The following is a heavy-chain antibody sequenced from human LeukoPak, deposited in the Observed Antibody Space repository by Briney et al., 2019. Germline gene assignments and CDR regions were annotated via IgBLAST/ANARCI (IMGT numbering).Heavy chain of an antibody. CDR1: GDSFSGYY. D-gene: IGHD5-18*01. V-gene: IGHV4-34*01. CDR3: ASPGRLWGGYSYTPYDY. J-gene: IGHJ4*02. CDR2: INHSGST. Sequence: SETLSLTCALYGDSFSGYYWSWIRQPPGKGLEWIGEINHSGSTNYNPSLKSRVTISVDTSKNHFYLKLSSVTAADTAVYCCASPGRLWGGYSYTPYDYWGQGTLVTVSS.